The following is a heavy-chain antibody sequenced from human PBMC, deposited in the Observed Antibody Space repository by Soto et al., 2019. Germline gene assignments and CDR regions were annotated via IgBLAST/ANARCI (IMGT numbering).Heavy chain of an antibody. D-gene: IGHD3-10*01. Sequence: QVQLVQSGAEVKKPGSSVKVSCKASGGTFSSYAISWVRQTPGQGLEWMGGIIPIFSTANYAQKFQGRVTITADESTSTAYMELSSLRSEDTAVYYCARVARFGENDAFDIWGQGTMVTVSS. CDR1: GGTFSSYA. V-gene: IGHV1-69*01. CDR2: IIPIFSTA. CDR3: ARVARFGENDAFDI. J-gene: IGHJ3*02.